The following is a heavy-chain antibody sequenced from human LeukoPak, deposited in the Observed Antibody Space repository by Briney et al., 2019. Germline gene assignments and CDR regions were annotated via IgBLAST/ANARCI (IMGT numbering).Heavy chain of an antibody. Sequence: GGSLRLSCAASGFTFSSYSMNWVRQAPGKGLEWVSSISSSSSYIYYADSVKGRFTISRDNSKNTLYLQMNSLRAEDTAVYYCARSGSRAYFDYWGQGTLVTVSS. D-gene: IGHD2-15*01. CDR1: GFTFSSYS. CDR2: ISSSSSYI. CDR3: ARSGSRAYFDY. V-gene: IGHV3-21*01. J-gene: IGHJ4*02.